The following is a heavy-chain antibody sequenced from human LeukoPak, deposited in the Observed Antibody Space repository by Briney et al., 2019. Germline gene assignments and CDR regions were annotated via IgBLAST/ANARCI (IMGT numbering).Heavy chain of an antibody. V-gene: IGHV3-9*01. D-gene: IGHD3-22*01. CDR2: ISWNSGSI. Sequence: GGSLRLSCAASGFTFDDYAMHWVRQAPGKGLEWVSGISWNSGSIGYADSVKGRFTISRDNAKNSLYLQMNSLRAEDTAVYYCARDPYYYDSSGYAFDIWGQGTMVTVSS. CDR1: GFTFDDYA. CDR3: ARDPYYYDSSGYAFDI. J-gene: IGHJ3*02.